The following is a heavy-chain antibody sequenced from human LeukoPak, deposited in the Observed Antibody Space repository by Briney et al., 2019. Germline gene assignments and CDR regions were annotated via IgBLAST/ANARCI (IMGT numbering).Heavy chain of an antibody. Sequence: GGSLRLSCAASGFTFSNYGMHWVRQAPGKGLEWVTLISYDGSNKYYADSMKGRFTISRDNSKNTLYLQMNSLRAEDTAVYYCAKDYRPHDFWSGLVDYWGQGTLVTVSS. J-gene: IGHJ4*02. V-gene: IGHV3-30*18. CDR1: GFTFSNYG. CDR2: ISYDGSNK. D-gene: IGHD3-3*01. CDR3: AKDYRPHDFWSGLVDY.